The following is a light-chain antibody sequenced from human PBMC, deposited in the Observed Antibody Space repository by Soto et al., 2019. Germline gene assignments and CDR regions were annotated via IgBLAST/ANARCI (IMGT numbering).Light chain of an antibody. Sequence: DIQMTQSPSSLSASVGDRVTITFQAIQDISNYLSWHQQKPGKAPKLLIYDASNLETGVPSRFSGSGSGTDFTLTISSLQSEDFAVYYCQQYNNWPPSITFGQGTRLEN. CDR3: QQYNNWPPSIT. V-gene: IGKV1-33*01. CDR2: DAS. J-gene: IGKJ5*01. CDR1: QDISNY.